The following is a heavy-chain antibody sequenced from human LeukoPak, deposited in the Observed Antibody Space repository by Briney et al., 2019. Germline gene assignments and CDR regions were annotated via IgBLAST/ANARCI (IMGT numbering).Heavy chain of an antibody. CDR2: IYYSGST. CDR1: GGSISSGGYY. CDR3: ATERRTHYYYYGMDV. V-gene: IGHV4-31*03. D-gene: IGHD1-1*01. J-gene: IGHJ6*02. Sequence: SQTLSLTCTVSGGSISSGGYYWSWIRQHPGKGLEWIGYIYYSGSTYYNPSLKSRVTISVDTSKNQFSLKLSSVTAADTAVYYCATERRTHYYYYGMDVWGQGTTVTVSS.